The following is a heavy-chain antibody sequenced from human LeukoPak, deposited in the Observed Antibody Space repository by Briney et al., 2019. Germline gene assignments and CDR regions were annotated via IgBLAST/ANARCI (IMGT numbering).Heavy chain of an antibody. CDR3: ARHALMVRAGIYDY. D-gene: IGHD3-10*01. CDR2: INHSGST. V-gene: IGHV4-34*01. CDR1: GGSFSGYY. J-gene: IGHJ4*02. Sequence: SETLSLTCAVYGGSFSGYYWSWIRQPPGKGLEWIGEINHSGSTNYNPSLKSRVTISVDTSKNQFSLKLSSVTAADTAVYYCARHALMVRAGIYDYWGQGTLVTVSS.